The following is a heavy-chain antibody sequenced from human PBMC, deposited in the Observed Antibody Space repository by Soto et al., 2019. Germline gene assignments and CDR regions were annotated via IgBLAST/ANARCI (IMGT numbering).Heavy chain of an antibody. J-gene: IGHJ4*02. V-gene: IGHV3-23*01. Sequence: GGSLRLSCAASGFIFTDYAMTWVRQAPGKGLEGVSGISSVGGATNYADSVKGRFTISRDNSKNTVYLQMSSLRGEDTAVYYCAKDRMPVSGTLFDFWGQGILVTVSS. CDR3: AKDRMPVSGTLFDF. D-gene: IGHD6-19*01. CDR1: GFIFTDYA. CDR2: ISSVGGAT.